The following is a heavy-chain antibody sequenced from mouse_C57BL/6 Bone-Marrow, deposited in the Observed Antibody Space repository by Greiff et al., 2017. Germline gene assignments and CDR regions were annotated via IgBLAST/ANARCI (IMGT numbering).Heavy chain of an antibody. J-gene: IGHJ2*01. CDR2: IYIGNGYT. Sequence: EVQLQQSGAELVRPGSSVKMSCKTSGYTFTSYGINWVKQTPGQGLEWIGSIYIGNGYTEYNEKCKSKARLTSKTSSSTAYRQLSSLTTEDYSISFCAGGYGDYWGQGTTLTVSS. CDR1: GYTFTSYG. V-gene: IGHV1-58*01. D-gene: IGHD2-2*01. CDR3: AGGYGDY.